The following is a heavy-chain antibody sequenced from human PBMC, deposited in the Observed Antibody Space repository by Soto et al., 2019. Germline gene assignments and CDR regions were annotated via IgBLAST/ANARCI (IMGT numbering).Heavy chain of an antibody. CDR1: GGTFSSYA. CDR2: IIPIFGTA. CDR3: AREGTRSSDVDTAMEDAFDI. V-gene: IGHV1-69*01. J-gene: IGHJ3*02. Sequence: QVQLVQSGAEVKKPGSSVKVSCKASGGTFSSYAISWVRQAPGQGLEWMGGIIPIFGTANYAQKFQGRVTITANESTSTAYMGMSSLRSADTAVYYCAREGTRSSDVDTAMEDAFDIWGQGTMVTVSS. D-gene: IGHD5-18*01.